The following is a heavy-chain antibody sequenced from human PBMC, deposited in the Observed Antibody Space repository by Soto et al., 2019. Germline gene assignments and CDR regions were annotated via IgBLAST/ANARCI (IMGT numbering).Heavy chain of an antibody. J-gene: IGHJ5*02. V-gene: IGHV4-34*01. D-gene: IGHD2-8*02. CDR1: GGSFSNNF. Sequence: PSETLSLTCAVYGGSFSNNFWSWIRQPPGKGLEWIGEVHHTGRVNYNPSLKSRVSISVDASKNQSSLKLNSVTAADTAVYYCTRGRGYCAGGDCLNWLDPWGQGTLVTVSS. CDR2: VHHTGRV. CDR3: TRGRGYCAGGDCLNWLDP.